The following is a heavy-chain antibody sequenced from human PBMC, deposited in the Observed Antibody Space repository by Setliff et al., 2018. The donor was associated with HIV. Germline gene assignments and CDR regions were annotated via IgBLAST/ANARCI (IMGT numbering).Heavy chain of an antibody. D-gene: IGHD3-3*01. V-gene: IGHV4-61*05. Sequence: PSETLSLTCSVSGGSISSTSHYWGWIRQPPGKGLQWLGNIFYTGTTNYNPSLKSRATISLDTSKNQFSLTLSSVTAADTAVYYCARSGTSYHFWSAPPGYHYYMDVWGKGTTVTVSS. CDR2: IFYTGTT. CDR3: ARSGTSYHFWSAPPGYHYYMDV. J-gene: IGHJ6*03. CDR1: GGSISSTSHY.